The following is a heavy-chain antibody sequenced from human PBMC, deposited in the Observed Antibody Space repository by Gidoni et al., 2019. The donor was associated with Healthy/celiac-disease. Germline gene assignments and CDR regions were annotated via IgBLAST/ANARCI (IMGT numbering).Heavy chain of an antibody. Sequence: EVQLVQSGAEVKKPGESLKISCKGSGYSFTSYWIGWVRQMPGKGLEWMGISYPGDSDTRYSPSFQGQVTISADKSISTAYLQWSSLKASDTAMYYCAREIGYCTNGVCPNWFDPWGQGTLVTVSS. CDR3: AREIGYCTNGVCPNWFDP. D-gene: IGHD2-8*01. CDR1: GYSFTSYW. J-gene: IGHJ5*02. CDR2: SYPGDSDT. V-gene: IGHV5-51*03.